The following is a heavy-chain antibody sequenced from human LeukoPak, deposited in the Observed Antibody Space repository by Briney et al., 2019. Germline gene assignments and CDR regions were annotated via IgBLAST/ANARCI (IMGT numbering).Heavy chain of an antibody. CDR3: ARAVYRSGGYYFDY. D-gene: IGHD6-19*01. J-gene: IGHJ4*02. Sequence: GGSLRLSCAASGFTFSSYAMQWVRQAPGKGLEWVAVISYDGSDKNYADSVEGRFTISRDNSMDTLYLQMNSLRAEDTAVYYCARAVYRSGGYYFDYWGQGILATVSS. CDR1: GFTFSSYA. CDR2: ISYDGSDK. V-gene: IGHV3-30*04.